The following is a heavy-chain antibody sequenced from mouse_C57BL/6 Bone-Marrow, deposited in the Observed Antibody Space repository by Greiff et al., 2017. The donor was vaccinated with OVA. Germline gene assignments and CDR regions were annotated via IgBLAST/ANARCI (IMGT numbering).Heavy chain of an antibody. D-gene: IGHD2-3*01. J-gene: IGHJ1*03. CDR3: ARADGYYWCFDV. V-gene: IGHV7-3*01. CDR2: IRNKANGYTT. Sequence: EVKLVESGGGLVQPGGSLSLSCAASGFTFTDYYMSWVRQPPGKALEWLGFIRNKANGYTTEYSASVKGRFTISRDNSQSILYLQMNALRAEDSATYYCARADGYYWCFDVWGTGTTVTVSS. CDR1: GFTFTDYY.